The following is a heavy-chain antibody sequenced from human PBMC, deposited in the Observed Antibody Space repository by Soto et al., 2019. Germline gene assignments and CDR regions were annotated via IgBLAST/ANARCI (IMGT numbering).Heavy chain of an antibody. D-gene: IGHD3-22*01. CDR3: ARDRYYYYDISGYFSY. CDR1: GYTFTSHF. J-gene: IGHJ4*02. V-gene: IGHV1-3*04. Sequence: QVQLVQSGAEVKKPGASMRVSCRTSGYTFTSHFIHWVRQAPGQGLEWMGWINTGNGNTRYSETFEGRVTITRDTSANTVYMVLSSLRSEDTAVYYCARDRYYYYDISGYFSYWGQGTLVTVSS. CDR2: INTGNGNT.